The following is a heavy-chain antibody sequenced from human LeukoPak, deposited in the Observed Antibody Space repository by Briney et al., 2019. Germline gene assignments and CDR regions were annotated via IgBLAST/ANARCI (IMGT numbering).Heavy chain of an antibody. CDR1: GFTLTNFD. CDR3: ARGRRGSSGPWSWYLDL. V-gene: IGHV1-8*01. CDR2: MNSNTGNT. D-gene: IGHD3-22*01. Sequence: ASVKVSCKASGFTLTNFDINWVRQATGQGLEWMVWMNSNTGNTGYAQEFQGRVTMTRDTSIGTAYMELTNLRSEDMAVYYCARGRRGSSGPWSWYLDLWGRGTLVTASS. J-gene: IGHJ2*01.